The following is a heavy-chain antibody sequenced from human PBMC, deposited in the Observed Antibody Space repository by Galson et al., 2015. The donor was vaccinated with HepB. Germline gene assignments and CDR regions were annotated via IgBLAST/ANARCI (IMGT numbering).Heavy chain of an antibody. CDR3: ARGGSGTHWFDP. V-gene: IGHV1-18*01. Sequence: SVKVSCKASGYTFARYYFFWVRQAPGQGLEYLGWISAYNGNTNYAQKLQGRVTMTTDTPTSTAYMELRSLRSDDTAVYYCARGGSGTHWFDPWGQGTLVTVSS. CDR1: GYTFARYY. D-gene: IGHD3-10*01. J-gene: IGHJ5*02. CDR2: ISAYNGNT.